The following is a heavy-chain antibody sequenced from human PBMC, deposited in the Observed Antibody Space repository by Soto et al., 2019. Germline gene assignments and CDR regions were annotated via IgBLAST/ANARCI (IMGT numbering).Heavy chain of an antibody. Sequence: EVQLVESGGGLVQPGGSLRLSCAASGLPFSRHWMHWVRQAPGKGLVWVSRIDSDGSRTNYADSVKGRFTISRDNAKNTVYLQMNSLRVEETAVYYCARGVRGAYGLDIWGQGTMVTVSS. D-gene: IGHD2-21*01. CDR2: IDSDGSRT. J-gene: IGHJ3*02. CDR1: GLPFSRHW. V-gene: IGHV3-74*01. CDR3: ARGVRGAYGLDI.